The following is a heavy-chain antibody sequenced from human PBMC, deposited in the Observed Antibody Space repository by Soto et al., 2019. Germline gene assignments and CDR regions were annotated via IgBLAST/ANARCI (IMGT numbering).Heavy chain of an antibody. Sequence: QLQLQESGPGLVKPSETLSLTCTVSGGSISRSSYYWGWLRQPPGKGLGWIGSIYYSGSTYYNPSLKSRVTISVDTSKNQLSLKLSSVTAADTAVYYCATTSYRGVIISSYYYMDVWGKGTTVTVSS. V-gene: IGHV4-39*01. J-gene: IGHJ6*03. D-gene: IGHD3-10*01. CDR2: IYYSGST. CDR3: ATTSYRGVIISSYYYMDV. CDR1: GGSISRSSYY.